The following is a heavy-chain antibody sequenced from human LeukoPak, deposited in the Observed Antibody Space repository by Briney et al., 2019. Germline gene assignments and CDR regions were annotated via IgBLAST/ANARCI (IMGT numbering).Heavy chain of an antibody. Sequence: ASVKVSCKTSGYTFTDYYIHWVRQAPGQGLVWMGWINPKSGDTKYGQTFQGRVTMTRDTSITTAHMELSRLRSDDTAVYYCASYFTILTGYYTGDAFDMWGQGTMVSVSS. CDR1: GYTFTDYY. CDR2: INPKSGDT. J-gene: IGHJ3*02. V-gene: IGHV1-2*02. D-gene: IGHD3-9*01. CDR3: ASYFTILTGYYTGDAFDM.